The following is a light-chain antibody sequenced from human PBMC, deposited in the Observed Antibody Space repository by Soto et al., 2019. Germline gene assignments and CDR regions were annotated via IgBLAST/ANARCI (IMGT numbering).Light chain of an antibody. CDR3: SSHRSSGTPCV. CDR2: EVT. Sequence: QSALTQPASVSGSPGQSVNISCTGTSSDVGGYDYVSWYQQHPDRAPKLIIYEVTNRPSGISNRFSGSKSGNTASLTISGLQADDEADYYCSSHRSSGTPCVFGTGTKVTVL. J-gene: IGLJ1*01. V-gene: IGLV2-14*01. CDR1: SSDVGGYDY.